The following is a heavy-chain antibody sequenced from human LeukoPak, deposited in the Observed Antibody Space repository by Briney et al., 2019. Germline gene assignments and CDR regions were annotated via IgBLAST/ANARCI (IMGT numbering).Heavy chain of an antibody. CDR3: ARGTGYSYGPQGY. J-gene: IGHJ4*02. D-gene: IGHD5-18*01. V-gene: IGHV4-61*01. Sequence: PSETLSLTCTVSGGSVSSGSYYWSWIRQPPGKGLEWIGYIYYSGSTNYNPSLKSRVTISVDTSKNQFSLKLSSVTAADTAVYYCARGTGYSYGPQGYWGQGTLVTVSS. CDR1: GGSVSSGSYY. CDR2: IYYSGST.